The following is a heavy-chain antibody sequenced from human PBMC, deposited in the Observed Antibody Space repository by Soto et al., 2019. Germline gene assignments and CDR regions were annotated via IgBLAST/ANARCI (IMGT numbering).Heavy chain of an antibody. CDR2: INAGNGNT. CDR1: GYTFTSYA. J-gene: IGHJ4*02. D-gene: IGHD6-19*01. Sequence: PSVKVSCKASGYTFTSYAMHWVRQAPGQRLEWMGWINAGNGNTKYSQKFQGRVTITRDTSASTAYMELSSLRSEDTAVYYCARSPGYSSGWYAPFDYWGQGTLVTVS. V-gene: IGHV1-3*01. CDR3: ARSPGYSSGWYAPFDY.